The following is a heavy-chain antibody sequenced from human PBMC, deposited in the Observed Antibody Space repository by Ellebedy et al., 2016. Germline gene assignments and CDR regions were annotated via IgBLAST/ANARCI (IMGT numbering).Heavy chain of an antibody. CDR1: GFIFSSYW. CDR2: INSDGGGS. CDR3: LRDANIGVADKLWDF. D-gene: IGHD2/OR15-2a*01. V-gene: IGHV3-74*01. J-gene: IGHJ4*02. Sequence: GGSLRLSXTASGFIFSSYWMHWVRQAPGKGLMWLSHINSDGGGSSYADSVKGRFTISRDNAKNTLYLEMSSVRAEDTAVYYCLRDANIGVADKLWDFWGQGTLVTVSS.